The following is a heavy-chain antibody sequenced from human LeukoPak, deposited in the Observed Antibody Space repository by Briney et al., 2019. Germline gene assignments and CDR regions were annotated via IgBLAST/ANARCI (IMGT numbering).Heavy chain of an antibody. Sequence: PGGSLRLSCAASGFTFSSYGMHWVRQAPGKGLEWVAVISYDGSNKHYADSVKGRFTISRDNSKNTLYLQMNSLRAEDTAVYYCANSIAGGYYYMDVWGKGTTVTVSS. D-gene: IGHD6-6*01. V-gene: IGHV3-30*18. CDR3: ANSIAGGYYYMDV. CDR2: ISYDGSNK. J-gene: IGHJ6*03. CDR1: GFTFSSYG.